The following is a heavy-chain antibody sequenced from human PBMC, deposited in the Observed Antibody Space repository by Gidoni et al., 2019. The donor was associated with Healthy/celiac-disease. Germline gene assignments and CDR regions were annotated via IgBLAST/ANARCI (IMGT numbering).Heavy chain of an antibody. CDR1: GFTFSSYD. Sequence: EVQLVESGGGLVQPGGSLRLSCAASGFTFSSYDMHWVRQATGKGLEWVSAIGTAGDTYYPGSVKGRFTISRENAKNSLYLQMNSLRAEDTAVYYWARDRYSYGNGGFDPWGQGTLVTVSS. J-gene: IGHJ5*02. CDR2: IGTAGDT. V-gene: IGHV3-13*01. D-gene: IGHD5-18*01. CDR3: ARDRYSYGNGGFDP.